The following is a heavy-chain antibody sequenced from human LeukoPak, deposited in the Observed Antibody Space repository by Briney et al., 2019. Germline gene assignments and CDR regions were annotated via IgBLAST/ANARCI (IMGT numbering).Heavy chain of an antibody. CDR2: ISSSSTYI. Sequence: GGSLRLSCAASGFTFSSYSMNWVRQAPGKGLEWVSSISSSSTYIHYADSVKGRFTISRDNAKNSLYLQMNSLRAEDTAVYYCAELGITMIGGVWGKGTTVTISS. D-gene: IGHD3-10*02. V-gene: IGHV3-21*01. CDR1: GFTFSSYS. CDR3: AELGITMIGGV. J-gene: IGHJ6*04.